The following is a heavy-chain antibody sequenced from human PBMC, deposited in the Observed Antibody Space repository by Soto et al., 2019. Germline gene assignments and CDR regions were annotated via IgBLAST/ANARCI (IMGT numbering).Heavy chain of an antibody. D-gene: IGHD5-12*01. CDR2: IYYSGST. J-gene: IGHJ4*02. CDR3: ARRDGYNFRFYFDY. V-gene: IGHV4-59*01. CDR1: GGSISGYY. Sequence: SETTPVTRTVSGGSISGYYGSWIRKPTGKGLEWIGYIYYSGSTDYNPSLKSRVTISVDTSKNQFSLKLSSVTAADTAVYYCARRDGYNFRFYFDYWGQGTLVTGSS.